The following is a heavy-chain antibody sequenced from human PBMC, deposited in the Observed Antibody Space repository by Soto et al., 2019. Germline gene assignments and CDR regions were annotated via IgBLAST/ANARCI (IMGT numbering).Heavy chain of an antibody. CDR2: ISSSSSYI. CDR1: GFTFSSYS. CDR3: ARDRDSGYDFMTDAFDI. J-gene: IGHJ3*02. D-gene: IGHD5-12*01. V-gene: IGHV3-21*01. Sequence: ESGGGLVKPGGSLRLSCAASGFTFSSYSMNWVRQAPGKGLEWVSSISSSSSYIYYADSVKGRFTISRDNAKNSLYLQMNSLRAEDTAVYYCARDRDSGYDFMTDAFDIWGQGTMVTVSS.